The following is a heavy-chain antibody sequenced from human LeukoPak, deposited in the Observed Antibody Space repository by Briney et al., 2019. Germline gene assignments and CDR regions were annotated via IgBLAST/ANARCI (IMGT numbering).Heavy chain of an antibody. Sequence: GASVKVSCKASGYTFTSYGISWVRQAPGQGLEWMGWISAYNGNTNYAQKLQGRVTMTTDTSTGTAYMELRSLRSDDTAVYYCARDRAGTTGNWFDPWGQGTLVTVSS. CDR3: ARDRAGTTGNWFDP. D-gene: IGHD1-1*01. CDR1: GYTFTSYG. CDR2: ISAYNGNT. J-gene: IGHJ5*02. V-gene: IGHV1-18*04.